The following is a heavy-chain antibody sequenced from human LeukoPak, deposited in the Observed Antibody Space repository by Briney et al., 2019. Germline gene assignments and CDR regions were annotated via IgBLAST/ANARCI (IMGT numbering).Heavy chain of an antibody. Sequence: PGGSLRLSCAGFGFTFSSYAMTWVRQAPGKGLKWVSGFSGSGGTTYYADSVKGRFTISRDNFNNTLYLQMNSMRVEDTALYFCAKGVVDYYDSSGYYPSDLWGQGTLVTVSS. D-gene: IGHD3-22*01. CDR2: FSGSGGTT. CDR3: AKGVVDYYDSSGYYPSDL. V-gene: IGHV3-23*01. J-gene: IGHJ5*02. CDR1: GFTFSSYA.